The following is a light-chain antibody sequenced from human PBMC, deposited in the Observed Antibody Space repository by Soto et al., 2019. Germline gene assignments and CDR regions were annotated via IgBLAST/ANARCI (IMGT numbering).Light chain of an antibody. CDR2: DAY. CDR3: QRYGG. CDR1: KSVRSSR. Sequence: EIVLTQSPDTLSLSPGERATLSCRAKKSVRSSRLAWYQQKRGQAPRLVIFDAYFRASGIPERFRGSGSGTDFTLTITRLEPEDFAVYYGQRYGGFGQGTKVQI. J-gene: IGKJ1*01. V-gene: IGKV3-20*01.